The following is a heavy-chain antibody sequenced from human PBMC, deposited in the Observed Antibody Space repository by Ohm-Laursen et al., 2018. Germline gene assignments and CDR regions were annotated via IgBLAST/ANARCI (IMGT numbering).Heavy chain of an antibody. CDR2: IYYGTNT. Sequence: PSETLSLTCTVSGDSISGGYYLWTWIRQYPGKGLEWIGHIYYGTNTYYNPSLKSLVTISADTSKNQFSLELSSVTAADTAVYYCARGSLRISGFDYWGQGTLVTVSS. CDR1: GDSISGGYYL. J-gene: IGHJ4*02. CDR3: ARGSLRISGFDY. D-gene: IGHD3-16*01. V-gene: IGHV4-31*01.